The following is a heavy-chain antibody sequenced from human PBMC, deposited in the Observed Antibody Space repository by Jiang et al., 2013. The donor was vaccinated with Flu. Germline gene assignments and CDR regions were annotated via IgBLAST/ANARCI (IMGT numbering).Heavy chain of an antibody. V-gene: IGHV1-69*13. Sequence: AEVKKGTVGASVKVSCKASGGTFSSYAISWVRQAPGQGLEWMGGIIPIFGIANYAQKFQGRVTITADESTSTAYMELSSLRSEDTAVYYCARDEAYYYDSSGYYYWGQGTLVTVSS. J-gene: IGHJ4*02. CDR2: IIPIFGIA. CDR3: ARDEAYYYDSSGYYY. CDR1: GGTFSSYA. D-gene: IGHD3-22*01.